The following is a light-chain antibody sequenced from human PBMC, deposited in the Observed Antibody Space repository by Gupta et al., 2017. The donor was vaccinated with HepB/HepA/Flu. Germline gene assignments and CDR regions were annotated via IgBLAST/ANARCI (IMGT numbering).Light chain of an antibody. Sequence: SALTQPPSTSRTPGQRVTISSSGRNSNVGTNTVTWYQQVPGTAPELLIYSDNQRPSGVPDRFSVSKSGTSASLAISGLQSEDEADYYCAAWDDSLNGWVFGGGTKLAVL. V-gene: IGLV1-44*01. CDR2: SDN. J-gene: IGLJ3*02. CDR1: NSNVGTNT. CDR3: AAWDDSLNGWV.